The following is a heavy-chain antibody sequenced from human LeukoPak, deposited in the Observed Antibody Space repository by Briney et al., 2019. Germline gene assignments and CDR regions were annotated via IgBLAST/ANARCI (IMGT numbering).Heavy chain of an antibody. CDR1: GYTSTGYY. V-gene: IGHV1-2*02. Sequence: ASVKVSCKASGYTSTGYYMHWVRQAPGQGLEWMGWIDPNSGGTNYAQKFQGRVTMTRDTSISTAYMELSRLRSDDTAVYYCARHYDFWSGYSWGQGTLVTVSS. CDR2: IDPNSGGT. J-gene: IGHJ4*02. CDR3: ARHYDFWSGYS. D-gene: IGHD3-3*01.